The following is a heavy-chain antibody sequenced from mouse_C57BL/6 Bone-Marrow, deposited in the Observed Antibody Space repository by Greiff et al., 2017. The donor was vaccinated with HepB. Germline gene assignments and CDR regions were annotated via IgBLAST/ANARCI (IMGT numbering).Heavy chain of an antibody. V-gene: IGHV1-69*01. CDR2: IDPSDSYT. Sequence: QVQLQQPGAEFVKPGASVKLSCKASGYTFTSYWMHWVKQRPGQGLEWIGEIDPSDSYTNYNQKFKGKSTLTVDKSSSTAYMQLSSLTSEDSAVYYCARTSFHYYGSSYLYYFDYWGQGTTLTVSS. CDR3: ARTSFHYYGSSYLYYFDY. J-gene: IGHJ2*01. CDR1: GYTFTSYW. D-gene: IGHD1-1*01.